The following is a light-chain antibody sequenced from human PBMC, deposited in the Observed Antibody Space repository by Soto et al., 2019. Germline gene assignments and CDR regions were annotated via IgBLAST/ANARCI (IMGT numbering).Light chain of an antibody. V-gene: IGKV3-11*01. CDR3: QQGNHFF. J-gene: IGKJ4*01. CDR2: DAS. CDR1: QSVSSY. Sequence: EIVLTQSPATLSLSPGERATLSCRASQSVSSYLAWYQQKPGQAPRLLIYDASNRATGIPARFSGSGSGTDFTLTNSSLEPGDFSVYYCQQGNHFFFGGGTKVEIK.